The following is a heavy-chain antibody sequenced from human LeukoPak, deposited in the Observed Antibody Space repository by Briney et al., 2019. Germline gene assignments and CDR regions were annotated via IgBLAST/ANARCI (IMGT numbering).Heavy chain of an antibody. V-gene: IGHV4-30-4*08. CDR1: GGSISSGGYY. J-gene: IGHJ5*02. Sequence: PSQTLSLTCTVSGGSISSGGYYWSWIRQLPGKGLEWIGFIYYSGSTYYSPSLKSRVTISVDTSMNRFSLKLSFVTTADTAVYYCARALGYCSGGSCTRGYNWFDPWGQGTLVTVPS. D-gene: IGHD2-15*01. CDR2: IYYSGST. CDR3: ARALGYCSGGSCTRGYNWFDP.